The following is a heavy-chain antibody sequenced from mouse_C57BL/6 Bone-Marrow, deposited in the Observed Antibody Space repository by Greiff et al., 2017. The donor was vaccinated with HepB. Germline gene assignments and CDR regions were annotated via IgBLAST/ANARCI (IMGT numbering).Heavy chain of an antibody. CDR1: GYTFTSYW. V-gene: IGHV1-50*01. CDR3: ARVYYSNHTGWFAY. J-gene: IGHJ3*01. Sequence: VELQQPGAELVKPGASVKLSCKASGYTFTSYWMQWVKQRPGQGLEWIGEIDPSASYTNYNQKFKGKATLTVDTSSSTAYMQLSSLTSEDSAVYYCARVYYSNHTGWFAYWGQGTLVTVSA. D-gene: IGHD2-5*01. CDR2: IDPSASYT.